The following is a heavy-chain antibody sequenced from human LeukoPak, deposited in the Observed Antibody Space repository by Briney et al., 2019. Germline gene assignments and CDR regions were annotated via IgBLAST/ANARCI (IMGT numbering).Heavy chain of an antibody. CDR3: ARDYGGTQDY. D-gene: IGHD3-16*01. Sequence: GSLRLSCAASGFTFSSYAMHWVRQAPGKGLEWVAVISYDGSNKYYADSVKGRFTISRDNSKNTLYLQMNSLRAEDTAVYYCARDYGGTQDYWGQGTLVTVSS. J-gene: IGHJ4*02. V-gene: IGHV3-30-3*01. CDR1: GFTFSSYA. CDR2: ISYDGSNK.